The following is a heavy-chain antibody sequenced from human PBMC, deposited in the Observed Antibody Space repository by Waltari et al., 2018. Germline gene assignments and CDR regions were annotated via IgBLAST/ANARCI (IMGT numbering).Heavy chain of an antibody. J-gene: IGHJ4*02. Sequence: EVQLVESGGGFVQPGGSLRLPCAASGFTFNSYWMPWVSQAPGKGLGWVSRINSDGSSTSYADSVKGRFTISRDNAKKTLYLQMNSLRAEDTAVYYCARGGNSSGWLGVDYWGQGTLVTVSS. CDR2: INSDGSST. CDR3: ARGGNSSGWLGVDY. CDR1: GFTFNSYW. D-gene: IGHD6-19*01. V-gene: IGHV3-74*01.